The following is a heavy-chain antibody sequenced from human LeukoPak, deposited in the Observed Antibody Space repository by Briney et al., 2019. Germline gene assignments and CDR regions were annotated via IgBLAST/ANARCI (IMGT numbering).Heavy chain of an antibody. Sequence: GGSLRLSCAASGFTISSYSMNWVRQAPGKGLEWVSYIRSTGDTIYYADSVKGRFTISRDNAKNSLYLQMNSLRAEDTAVYYCARANLWFGELLWGQGTLVTVSS. CDR1: GFTISSYS. V-gene: IGHV3-48*04. D-gene: IGHD3-10*01. CDR2: IRSTGDTI. CDR3: ARANLWFGELL. J-gene: IGHJ4*02.